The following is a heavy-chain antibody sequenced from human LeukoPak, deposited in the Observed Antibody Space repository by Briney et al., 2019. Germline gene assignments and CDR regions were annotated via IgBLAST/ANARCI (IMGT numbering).Heavy chain of an antibody. Sequence: PSDTLSLTCTVSGGSISSYYWSWIRHPPGKGLEWIGYIYYSGSTNYNPSLKSRVTISVDTSKNQFSLKLSSVTAADTAVYYCARDRGEPWGQGTLVTVSS. CDR2: IYYSGST. V-gene: IGHV4-59*01. CDR1: GGSISSYY. CDR3: ARDRGEP. J-gene: IGHJ5*02. D-gene: IGHD3-16*01.